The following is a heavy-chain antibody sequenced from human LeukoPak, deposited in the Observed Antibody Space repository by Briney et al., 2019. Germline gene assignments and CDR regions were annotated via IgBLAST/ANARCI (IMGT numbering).Heavy chain of an antibody. CDR1: GGSISSYY. V-gene: IGHV4-59*01. D-gene: IGHD1-26*01. Sequence: SETLSLTCTVSGGSISSYYWSWIRQPPGKGLEWIGYIYYSGSTNYNPSLKSRVTISVDTSKNQFSLKLSSVTAADTAVYYCVRVSRVGATLDYWGQGTLVTVSS. J-gene: IGHJ4*02. CDR3: VRVSRVGATLDY. CDR2: IYYSGST.